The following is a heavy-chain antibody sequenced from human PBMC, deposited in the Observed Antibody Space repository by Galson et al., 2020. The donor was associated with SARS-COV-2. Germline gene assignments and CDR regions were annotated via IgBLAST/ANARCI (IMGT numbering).Heavy chain of an antibody. V-gene: IGHV4-59*01. D-gene: IGHD6-19*01. CDR3: ASGGPIEVALDAFDI. CDR2: IYNSATT. Sequence: SETLSLTCTVSGGSISNYYWSWIRQSPGKGLEWIGYIYNSATTSYNPSPNSRVTISVDMSKNQFSLKLSSVTAADTAVYYCASGGPIEVALDAFDIWGQGTMVTVSS. CDR1: GGSISNYY. J-gene: IGHJ3*02.